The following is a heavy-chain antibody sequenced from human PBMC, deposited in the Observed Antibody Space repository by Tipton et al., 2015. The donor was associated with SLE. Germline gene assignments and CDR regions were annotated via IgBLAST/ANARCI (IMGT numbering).Heavy chain of an antibody. D-gene: IGHD4-17*01. CDR1: GGSFSGYY. V-gene: IGHV4-34*01. CDR3: ASYHDYGRGY. Sequence: TLSLTCAVYGGSFSGYYWSWIRQPPGKGLEWIGEINHSGSTNYNPPLKSRVTISVDTSKNQFSLKLSSVTAADTAVYYCASYHDYGRGYWGQGTLVTVSS. CDR2: INHSGST. J-gene: IGHJ4*02.